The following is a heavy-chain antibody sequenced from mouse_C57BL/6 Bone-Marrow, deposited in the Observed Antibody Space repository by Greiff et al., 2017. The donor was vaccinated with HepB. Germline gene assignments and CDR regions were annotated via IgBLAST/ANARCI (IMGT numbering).Heavy chain of an antibody. V-gene: IGHV5-4*01. CDR3: AIIYYERGYAMDY. J-gene: IGHJ4*01. CDR2: ISDGGSYT. D-gene: IGHD1-1*01. Sequence: EVQLVDSGGGLVKPGGSLKLSCAASGFTFSSYAMSWVRQTPEKRLEWVATISDGGSYTYYPDNVKGRFTISRDNAKNNLYLQMSHLKSEDTAMYYCAIIYYERGYAMDYWGQGTSVTVSS. CDR1: GFTFSSYA.